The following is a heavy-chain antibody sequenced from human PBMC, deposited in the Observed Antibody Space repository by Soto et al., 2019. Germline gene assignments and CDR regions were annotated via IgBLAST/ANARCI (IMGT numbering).Heavy chain of an antibody. D-gene: IGHD6-13*01. CDR3: ARRGPGTYFDY. CDR2: VSGSGGST. J-gene: IGHJ4*02. V-gene: IGHV3-23*01. CDR1: GFTFSSYA. Sequence: EVQLLESGGGLVQPGGSLRLSCAASGFTFSSYAMRWVRQAPGKGLAWVSAVSGSGGSTYYADSVKGRFTISRDNSKNTLYLQMNSLRAEDTAGYYCARRGPGTYFDYWGQGTLVTVSS.